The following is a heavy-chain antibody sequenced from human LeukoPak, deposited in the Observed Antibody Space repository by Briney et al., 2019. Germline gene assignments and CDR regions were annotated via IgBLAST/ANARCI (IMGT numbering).Heavy chain of an antibody. V-gene: IGHV3-23*01. J-gene: IGHJ4*01. CDR1: GFTFSSYA. CDR2: INNSGGST. D-gene: IGHD2-15*01. Sequence: PGGSLRLSCAASGFTFSSYAMSWVRQAPGKGLEWVSTINNSGGSTYYTDSVKGRFTISRDNSKNTLYLQMNSLRAEDTAVYYCAKRQGASGRIGYFDYWGHGTLVTVSS. CDR3: AKRQGASGRIGYFDY.